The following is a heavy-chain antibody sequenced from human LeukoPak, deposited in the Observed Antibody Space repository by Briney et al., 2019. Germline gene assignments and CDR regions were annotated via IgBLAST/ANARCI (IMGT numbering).Heavy chain of an antibody. D-gene: IGHD3-10*01. CDR1: GFTFDDYA. CDR2: ISWNSGSI. CDR3: AKDILVRAVGITRYTVPDY. J-gene: IGHJ4*02. Sequence: GGSLGLSCAASGFTFDDYAMHWVRQAPGKGLEWVSGISWNSGSIGYADSVKGRFTISRDNAKNSLYLQMNSLRAEDTALYYCAKDILVRAVGITRYTVPDYWGQGTLVTVSS. V-gene: IGHV3-9*01.